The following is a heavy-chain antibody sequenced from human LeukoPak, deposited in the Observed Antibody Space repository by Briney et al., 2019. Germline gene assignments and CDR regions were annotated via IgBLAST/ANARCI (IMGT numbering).Heavy chain of an antibody. CDR2: IRYDGSNK. CDR3: AKERGHCSSTSCYYDAFDI. Sequence: GGSLRLSCAASGFTFSSYGMHWVRQAPGKGLEWVAFIRYDGSNKYYADSVKGRFTISRDNSKNTLYLQMNSLRAEDTAVYYCAKERGHCSSTSCYYDAFDIWAKGQWSPSLQ. J-gene: IGHJ3*02. D-gene: IGHD2-2*01. CDR1: GFTFSSYG. V-gene: IGHV3-30*02.